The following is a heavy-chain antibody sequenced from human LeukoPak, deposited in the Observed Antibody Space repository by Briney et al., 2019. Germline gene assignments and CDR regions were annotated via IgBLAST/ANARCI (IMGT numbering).Heavy chain of an antibody. D-gene: IGHD6-19*01. CDR3: ARGVAAAGTRGIAVAATYYMDV. Sequence: SVRVSSKASGGTFTIYAISWVRQAPGQGLEWMGGIIPIFGTANYAQKFQGRVTITTDESTSTAYMELSSLRSEDTAVYYCARGVAAAGTRGIAVAATYYMDVWGKGTTVTVSS. V-gene: IGHV1-69*05. CDR1: GGTFTIYA. CDR2: IIPIFGTA. J-gene: IGHJ6*03.